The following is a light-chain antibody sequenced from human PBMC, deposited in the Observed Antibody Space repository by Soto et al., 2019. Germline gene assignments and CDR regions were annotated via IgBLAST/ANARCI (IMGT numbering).Light chain of an antibody. CDR2: EVS. J-gene: IGLJ2*01. V-gene: IGLV2-14*01. Sequence: QSVLTQPASVSGSPGQSITISCTGTSSDDGDYDYVSWYQHHPGKAPKLMIYEVSSRPSGISNRFSGSKSGNTASLTISGLQAEDEADYFCVSYTGSNTLVVFGGGTKLTVL. CDR1: SSDDGDYDY. CDR3: VSYTGSNTLVV.